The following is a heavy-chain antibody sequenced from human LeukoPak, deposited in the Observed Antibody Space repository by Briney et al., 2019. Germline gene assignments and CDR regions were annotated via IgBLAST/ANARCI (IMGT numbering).Heavy chain of an antibody. D-gene: IGHD2-15*01. V-gene: IGHV3-21*01. CDR3: ARGADEWWFSDAFDI. J-gene: IGHJ3*02. Sequence: GGSLRLSCAASGFTFSSYSMNWVRQAPGKGLEWVSSISSSSSYIYYADSVKGRFTTSRDNAKNSLYLQMNSLRAEDTAVYYCARGADEWWFSDAFDIWGQGTMVTVSS. CDR2: ISSSSSYI. CDR1: GFTFSSYS.